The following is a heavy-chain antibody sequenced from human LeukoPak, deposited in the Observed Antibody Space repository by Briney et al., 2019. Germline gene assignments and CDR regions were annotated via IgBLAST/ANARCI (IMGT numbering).Heavy chain of an antibody. V-gene: IGHV3-13*04. CDR2: IGTAGDT. Sequence: GGSLRLSCAASGFTFSSYDMHWVRQATGKGLEWVSAIGTAGDTYYPGSVKGRFTISRENAKNSLYLQMNSLRAGDTAVYYCARSGKPYYYDSSGYDFDYWGQGTLVTVSS. CDR3: ARSGKPYYYDSSGYDFDY. CDR1: GFTFSSYD. J-gene: IGHJ4*02. D-gene: IGHD3-22*01.